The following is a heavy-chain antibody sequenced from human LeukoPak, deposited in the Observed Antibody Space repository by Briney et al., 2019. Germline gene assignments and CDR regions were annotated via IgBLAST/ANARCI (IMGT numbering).Heavy chain of an antibody. CDR3: ARVGSGSFDY. CDR2: NSYSGNT. CDR1: GGSISSYY. Sequence: SETLSLTCTDSGGSISSYYWSWIRQPPGKGLEWIGYNSYSGNTNYNPSLKSRVTISVDTSKNHFSLNLSSVTAADTAVYYCARVGSGSFDYWGQGTLVTVSS. V-gene: IGHV4-59*01. J-gene: IGHJ4*02. D-gene: IGHD1-26*01.